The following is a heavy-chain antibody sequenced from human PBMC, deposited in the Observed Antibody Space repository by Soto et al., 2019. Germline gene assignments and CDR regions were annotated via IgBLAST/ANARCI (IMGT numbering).Heavy chain of an antibody. D-gene: IGHD5-18*01. V-gene: IGHV3-21*01. CDR1: GFTFSSYS. J-gene: IGHJ4*02. CDR3: AKEYGHGYWYFDY. CDR2: ISSSSTAI. Sequence: PGGSLRLSCAASGFTFSSYSMNWVRQAPGKGLEWVSSISSSSTAIFYGDSVKGRFIISRDNAENSLYLQMNSLRAEDTAIYYCAKEYGHGYWYFDYWGQGTQVTVSS.